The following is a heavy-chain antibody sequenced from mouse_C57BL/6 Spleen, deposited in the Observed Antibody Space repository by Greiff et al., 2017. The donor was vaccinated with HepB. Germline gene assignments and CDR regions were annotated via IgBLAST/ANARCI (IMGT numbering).Heavy chain of an antibody. D-gene: IGHD3-1*01. CDR2: IYPGSGNT. Sequence: VKLVESGAELVRPGASVKLSCKASGYTFTDYYINWVKQRPGQGLEWIARIYPGSGNTYYNEKFKGKATLTAEKSSSTAYMQLSSLTSEDSAVYFCARGATEEFFDVWGTGTTVTVSS. CDR1: GYTFTDYY. J-gene: IGHJ1*03. V-gene: IGHV1-76*01. CDR3: ARGATEEFFDV.